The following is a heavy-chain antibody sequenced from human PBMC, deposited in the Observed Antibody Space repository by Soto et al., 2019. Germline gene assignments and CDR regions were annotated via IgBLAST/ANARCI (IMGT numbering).Heavy chain of an antibody. CDR2: IYYSGST. Sequence: SETLSLTCTVSGGSISSYYWSWIRQPPGKGLEWIGYIYYSGSTNYNPSLKSRVTITVDTSKNQFSLKLSSVTAADTAVYYCARVRRYYDILTGYLYYFDYWGQGTLVTVSS. D-gene: IGHD3-9*01. CDR1: GGSISSYY. J-gene: IGHJ4*02. V-gene: IGHV4-59*01. CDR3: ARVRRYYDILTGYLYYFDY.